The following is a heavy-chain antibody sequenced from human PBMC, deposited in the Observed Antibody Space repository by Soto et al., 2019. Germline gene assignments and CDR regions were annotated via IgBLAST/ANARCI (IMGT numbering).Heavy chain of an antibody. CDR3: ARDEAGDRTYYYGIDV. CDR1: GYPFTHYG. CDR2: ISPFNGNT. V-gene: IGHV1-18*01. Sequence: QVQLVQSGVEVKKPGASVRVSCKSSGYPFTHYGITWIRQARGQGLEWMGWISPFNGNTNYGQTLQGRVILTTETCTSTVYMELRSLRSDDTAVYYCARDEAGDRTYYYGIDVGGKGTTVTVSS. D-gene: IGHD6-19*01. J-gene: IGHJ6*04.